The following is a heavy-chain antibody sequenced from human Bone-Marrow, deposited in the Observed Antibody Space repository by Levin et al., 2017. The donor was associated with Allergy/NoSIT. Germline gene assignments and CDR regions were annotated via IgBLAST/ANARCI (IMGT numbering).Heavy chain of an antibody. CDR3: AKEGLAVAGYYFDS. CDR2: ISGSGTIT. J-gene: IGHJ4*02. V-gene: IGHV3-23*01. CDR1: GFTFSSYA. Sequence: GESLKISCAASGFTFSSYAMSWVRQAPGKGLEWVSSISGSGTITHYAESVKGRFTISRDISKNMLHLQMNSLSAEDTAIYFCAKEGLAVAGYYFDSWGQGTLVTVSS. D-gene: IGHD6-19*01.